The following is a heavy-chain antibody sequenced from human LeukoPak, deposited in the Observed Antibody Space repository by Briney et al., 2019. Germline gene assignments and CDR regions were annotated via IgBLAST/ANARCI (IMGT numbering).Heavy chain of an antibody. Sequence: GESLKISCKGSGYSFTSYWIGWVRQMPGKGLEWMGTIYPGDSDTRYSPSFQGQVTISADKSISTAYLQWSSLKASDTAMYYCAGPHLGYDSSGYYPEDAFDIWGQETMVTVSS. CDR3: AGPHLGYDSSGYYPEDAFDI. J-gene: IGHJ3*02. CDR2: IYPGDSDT. CDR1: GYSFTSYW. D-gene: IGHD3-22*01. V-gene: IGHV5-51*01.